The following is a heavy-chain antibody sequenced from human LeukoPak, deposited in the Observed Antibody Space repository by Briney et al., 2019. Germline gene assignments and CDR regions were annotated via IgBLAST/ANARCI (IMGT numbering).Heavy chain of an antibody. V-gene: IGHV4-39*07. Sequence: SETLSLTCTVSGGSISSSSYYWGWIRQPPGKGLEWIGSIYYSGSTYYNPSLKSRVTISVDTSKNQFSLKLSSVTAADTAVYYCARRYSSGWTGVDYFDYWGQGTLVTVSS. CDR1: GGSISSSSYY. CDR2: IYYSGST. CDR3: ARRYSSGWTGVDYFDY. D-gene: IGHD6-19*01. J-gene: IGHJ4*02.